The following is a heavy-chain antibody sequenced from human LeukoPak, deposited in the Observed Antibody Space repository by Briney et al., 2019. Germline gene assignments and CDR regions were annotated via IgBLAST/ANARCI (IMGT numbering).Heavy chain of an antibody. Sequence: PGGSLRLSCAASGFTVSSNYMSWVRQAPGKGLEWVSVIYSGGSTYYADSVKGRFTISRDNSKNTLYLQMNSLRAEDTAVYYCARGARTVTAPFDYWGQGTLVTVSS. D-gene: IGHD4-17*01. J-gene: IGHJ4*02. CDR2: IYSGGST. CDR3: ARGARTVTAPFDY. CDR1: GFTVSSNY. V-gene: IGHV3-53*01.